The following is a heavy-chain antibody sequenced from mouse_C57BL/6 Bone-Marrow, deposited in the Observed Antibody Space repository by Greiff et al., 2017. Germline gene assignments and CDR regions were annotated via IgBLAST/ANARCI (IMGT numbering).Heavy chain of an antibody. CDR3: ARGGYSPWFAY. V-gene: IGHV1-80*01. J-gene: IGHJ3*01. CDR1: GYAFSSYW. D-gene: IGHD2-12*01. CDR2: IYPGDGDT. Sequence: VKLQQSGAELVKPGASVKISCKASGYAFSSYWMNWVKQRPGKGLEWIGQIYPGDGDTNYNGKFKGKATLTADKSSSTAYMQLSSLTSEDSAVYFCARGGYSPWFAYWGQGTLVTVSA.